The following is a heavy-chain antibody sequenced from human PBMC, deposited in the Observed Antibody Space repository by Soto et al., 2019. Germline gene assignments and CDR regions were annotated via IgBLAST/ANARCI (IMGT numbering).Heavy chain of an antibody. CDR2: ISSSGVTT. V-gene: IGHV3-23*01. D-gene: IGHD3-10*01. Sequence: GGSLRLSCATSGFNFSNYAMSWVRQAPGERLEWVSFISSSGVTTYYADSVKGRFTISRDNSRNTVFLQMNTLGAEDTAIYYCATFTTVNGPGWGRASDYWGQRTRVTVSS. J-gene: IGHJ4*02. CDR1: GFNFSNYA. CDR3: ATFTTVNGPGWGRASDY.